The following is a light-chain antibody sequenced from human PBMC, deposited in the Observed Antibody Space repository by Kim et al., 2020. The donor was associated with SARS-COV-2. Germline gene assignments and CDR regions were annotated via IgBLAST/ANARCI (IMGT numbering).Light chain of an antibody. CDR2: GAS. CDR1: QDISSY. V-gene: IGKV1-8*01. Sequence: AIRMTQSPSSLSASTGDRVTITCRASQDISSYLAWYQQKPGKAPRLLIYGASTLQSGVPSRFSGSGSGTDFTLTITCLQSEDFATYYCQQYYTYPFTFGQGTKVDIK. CDR3: QQYYTYPFT. J-gene: IGKJ2*01.